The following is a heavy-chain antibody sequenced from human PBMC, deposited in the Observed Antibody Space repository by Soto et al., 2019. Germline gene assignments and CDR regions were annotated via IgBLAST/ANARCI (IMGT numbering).Heavy chain of an antibody. V-gene: IGHV4-59*01. CDR3: ARYRREAVAGYTLDN. Sequence: SETLSLTCTVSGGSISSNYWTWIRQPPGKGLEWIGYVYNSGSTNYNPSLKSRVTISEDTSKSQFSLKVNSMTAADTAVYYCARYRREAVAGYTLDNWGQG. CDR1: GGSISSNY. J-gene: IGHJ4*02. D-gene: IGHD6-13*01. CDR2: VYNSGST.